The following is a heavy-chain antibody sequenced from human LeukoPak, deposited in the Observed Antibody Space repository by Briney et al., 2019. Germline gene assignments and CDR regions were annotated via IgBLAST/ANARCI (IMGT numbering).Heavy chain of an antibody. D-gene: IGHD3-22*01. V-gene: IGHV4-39*07. Sequence: SETLSLTCTVSGGSISSSSYYWGWIRQSPGKGLEWIGSIYYSGSTNYNPSLKSRVTISVDTSKNQFSLKLSSVTAADTAVYYCARARGEGYYYDSSGPWGQGTMVTVSS. CDR3: ARARGEGYYYDSSGP. J-gene: IGHJ3*01. CDR2: IYYSGST. CDR1: GGSISSSSYY.